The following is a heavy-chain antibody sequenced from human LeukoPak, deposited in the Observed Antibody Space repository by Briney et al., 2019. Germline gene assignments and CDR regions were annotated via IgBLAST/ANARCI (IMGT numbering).Heavy chain of an antibody. D-gene: IGHD6-13*01. V-gene: IGHV1-2*02. CDR1: GYTFTGYY. CDR2: INPNSGGT. CDR3: ARISSWYFNYYYYMDV. Sequence: ASVKVSCKASGYTFTGYYMHWVRQAPGQGLEWMGWINPNSGGTNYAQKFQGRVTMTRDTSISTAYMELSRLRSDDTAVYYCARISSWYFNYYYYMDVWGKGTTVTISS. J-gene: IGHJ6*03.